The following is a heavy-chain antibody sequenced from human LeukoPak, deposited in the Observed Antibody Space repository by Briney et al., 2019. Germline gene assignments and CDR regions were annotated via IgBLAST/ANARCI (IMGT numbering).Heavy chain of an antibody. D-gene: IGHD3-22*01. V-gene: IGHV3-20*04. J-gene: IGHJ4*02. CDR2: INWNGGST. CDR3: ARGGYYDSSGYSY. Sequence: GGSLRLSCEASGFTFSSYWMNWVRQAPGKGLEWVSGINWNGGSTGYADSVKGRFTISRDNAKNSLYLQMNSLRAEDTALYYCARGGYYDSSGYSYWGQGTLVTVSS. CDR1: GFTFSSYW.